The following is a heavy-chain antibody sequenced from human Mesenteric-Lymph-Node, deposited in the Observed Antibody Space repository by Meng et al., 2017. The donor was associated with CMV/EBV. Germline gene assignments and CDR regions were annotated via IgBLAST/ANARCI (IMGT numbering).Heavy chain of an antibody. J-gene: IGHJ4*02. V-gene: IGHV4-30-4*08. CDR1: GGSISSGDYY. CDR3: AREGSGSWFGAATFDY. Sequence: QVHWQESGPGLVKPSQTLSLTCTVSGGSISSGDYYWSWIRQPPGKGLEWIGYIYYSGSTYYNPSLKSRVTISVDTSKNQFSLKLSSVTAADTAVYYCAREGSGSWFGAATFDYWGQGTLVTVSS. CDR2: IYYSGST. D-gene: IGHD3-10*01.